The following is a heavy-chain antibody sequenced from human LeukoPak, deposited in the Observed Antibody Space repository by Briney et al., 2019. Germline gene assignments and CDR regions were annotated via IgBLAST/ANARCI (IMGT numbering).Heavy chain of an antibody. Sequence: SQTLSLTCDISGDSFSSNSAAWNWIRQSPSRGLEGLGRTYYGCKWYDDYAVSVKSRITINPATSKNQFSLQLNSVTPEDTAVYYCARVPYFAWLEGGWFDPWGQGTLVTVSS. CDR1: GDSFSSNSAA. CDR2: TYYGCKWYD. CDR3: ARVPYFAWLEGGWFDP. V-gene: IGHV6-1*01. J-gene: IGHJ5*02. D-gene: IGHD3-9*01.